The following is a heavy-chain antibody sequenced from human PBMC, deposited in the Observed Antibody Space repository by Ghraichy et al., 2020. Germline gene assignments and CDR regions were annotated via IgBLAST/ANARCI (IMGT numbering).Heavy chain of an antibody. CDR1: GGSISSSSYY. CDR2: IYYSGST. Sequence: SETLSLTCTVSGGSISSSSYYWGWIRQPPGKGLEWIGSIYYSGSTYYNPSLKSRVTIYVDTSKNQFSLKLSSVTAADTAVYYCASLADGYNIAFDYWGQGTLVTVSS. J-gene: IGHJ4*02. V-gene: IGHV4-39*01. D-gene: IGHD5-24*01. CDR3: ASLADGYNIAFDY.